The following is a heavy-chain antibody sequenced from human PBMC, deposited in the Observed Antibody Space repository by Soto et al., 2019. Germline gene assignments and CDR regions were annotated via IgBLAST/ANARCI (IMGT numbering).Heavy chain of an antibody. V-gene: IGHV1-2*02. CDR1: GYSFTAYY. Sequence: ASVKVSCKAAGYSFTAYYIHWVRQAPGQGFEWMGWINPTSGGTNYAQKFQGRVTVTRDTSISTAYMELTRLRSDDTAVYYCARDLGGLGDPFDYWGQGTRVTVSS. J-gene: IGHJ4*02. CDR3: ARDLGGLGDPFDY. D-gene: IGHD3-16*01. CDR2: INPTSGGT.